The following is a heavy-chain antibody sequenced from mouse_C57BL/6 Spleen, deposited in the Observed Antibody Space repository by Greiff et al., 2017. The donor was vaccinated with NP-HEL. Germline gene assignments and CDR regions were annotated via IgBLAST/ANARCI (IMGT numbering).Heavy chain of an antibody. J-gene: IGHJ2*01. CDR2: IYPGDGDT. D-gene: IGHD2-4*01. Sequence: QVQLKQSGPELVKPGASVKISCKASGYAFSSSWMNWVKQRPGKGLEWIGRIYPGDGDTNYNGKFKGKATLTADKSSSTAYMQLSSLTSEDSAVYFCAGGLRQRGVYFDYWGQGTTLTVSS. V-gene: IGHV1-82*01. CDR3: AGGLRQRGVYFDY. CDR1: GYAFSSSW.